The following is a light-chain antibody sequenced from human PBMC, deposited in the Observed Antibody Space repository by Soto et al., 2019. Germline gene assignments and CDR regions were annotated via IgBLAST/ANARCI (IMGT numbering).Light chain of an antibody. CDR1: QGISSY. CDR2: ASS. CDR3: QQLNTFPVT. J-gene: IGKJ5*01. Sequence: DIQLTQSPSFLSASVRDRVTISCRASQGISSYLAWYQQTPGKAPKLLIYASSTLQSGVPSRFSGSGSGTEFTLTIGSLQPEDFATYYCQQLNTFPVTFGQGTRLDI. V-gene: IGKV1-9*01.